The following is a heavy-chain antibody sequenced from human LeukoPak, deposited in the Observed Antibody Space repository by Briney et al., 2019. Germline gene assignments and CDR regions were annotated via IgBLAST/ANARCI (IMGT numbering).Heavy chain of an antibody. D-gene: IGHD2-15*01. J-gene: IGHJ4*02. CDR2: IYYSGST. CDR1: GGSISSYY. CDR3: ARESPGCGGGSCYPHFDY. Sequence: SETLSLTCTVSGGSISSYYRSWTRQPPGKGLEWIRYIYYSGSTNYNPSLKSRVTISVDTSKNQFSLKLSSVTAADTAVYYCARESPGCGGGSCYPHFDYWGQGTLVTVSS. V-gene: IGHV4-59*01.